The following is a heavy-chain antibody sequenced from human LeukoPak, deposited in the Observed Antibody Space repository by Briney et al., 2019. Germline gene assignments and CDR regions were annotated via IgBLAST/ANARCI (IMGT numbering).Heavy chain of an antibody. V-gene: IGHV4-30-2*01. CDR1: GGSISSGGYS. Sequence: SETLSLTCAVSGGSISSGGYSWSWIRQPPGKGLEWIGYIYHSGSTYYNPSLKSRVTISVDRSKNQFSLKLSSVTAADTAVYYCASGDSSGWALPFDYWGQGTLVTVSS. D-gene: IGHD6-19*01. J-gene: IGHJ4*02. CDR3: ASGDSSGWALPFDY. CDR2: IYHSGST.